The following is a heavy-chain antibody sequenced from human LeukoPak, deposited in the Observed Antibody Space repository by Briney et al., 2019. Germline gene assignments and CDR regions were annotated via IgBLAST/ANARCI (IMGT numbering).Heavy chain of an antibody. V-gene: IGHV5-51*01. CDR1: GSIFTSYW. J-gene: IGHJ4*02. CDR2: IYPGDYDT. Sequence: GASLKISCKGSGSIFTSYWIGWVRQLPGKGLEWMGVIYPGDYDTKYSPSVQGQVTISADKSISTAYLQWSSLKASDTAMYYCARPFYSSGSYYFDYWGQGTLVTVSS. D-gene: IGHD3-10*01. CDR3: ARPFYSSGSYYFDY.